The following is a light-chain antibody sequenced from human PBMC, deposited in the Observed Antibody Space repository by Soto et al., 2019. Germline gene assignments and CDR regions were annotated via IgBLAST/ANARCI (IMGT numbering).Light chain of an antibody. CDR1: QSGSSSY. Sequence: EIVLTQSPGTLSLSPGERATLSCRASQSGSSSYLAWYQQKPGQAARLSIYGASRRATGIPDRFSGMGSGTDYTVTIGWLEPEDFAVYYCPQYGSSGTVGEGTKVDIK. V-gene: IGKV3-20*01. CDR2: GAS. CDR3: PQYGSSGT. J-gene: IGKJ4*02.